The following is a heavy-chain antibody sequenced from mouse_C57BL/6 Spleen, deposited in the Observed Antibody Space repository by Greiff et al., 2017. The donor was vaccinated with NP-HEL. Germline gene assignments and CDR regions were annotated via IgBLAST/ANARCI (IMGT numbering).Heavy chain of an antibody. J-gene: IGHJ4*01. CDR3: TGAGTGAMDY. D-gene: IGHD3-3*01. Sequence: VQLQQSGAELVRPGASVTLSCKASGYTFTDYEMHWVKQTPVHGLEWIGAIDPETGGTAYNQKFKGKAILTADKSSSTAYMELRSLTSEDSAGYYGTGAGTGAMDYWGQGTAVTVSS. CDR2: IDPETGGT. CDR1: GYTFTDYE. V-gene: IGHV1-15*01.